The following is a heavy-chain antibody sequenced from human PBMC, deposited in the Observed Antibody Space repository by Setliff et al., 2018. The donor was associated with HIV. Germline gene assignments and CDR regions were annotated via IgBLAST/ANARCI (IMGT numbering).Heavy chain of an antibody. CDR2: IYTSGST. Sequence: SETLSLTCTVSGGSISSGSYYWSWIRQPAGKGLEWIGRIYTSGSTNYNPSLKSRVTISVDTSKNQFSLKLSSVTAADTALYYCARITMVRGVYYGMDVWGQGTTVTVSS. CDR1: GGSISSGSYY. J-gene: IGHJ6*02. D-gene: IGHD3-10*01. V-gene: IGHV4-61*02. CDR3: ARITMVRGVYYGMDV.